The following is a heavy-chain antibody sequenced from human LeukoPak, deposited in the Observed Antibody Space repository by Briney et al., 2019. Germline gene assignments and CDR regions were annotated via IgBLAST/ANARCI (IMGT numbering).Heavy chain of an antibody. CDR3: ARETIFGGLW. CDR2: IYTSGST. V-gene: IGHV4-61*02. J-gene: IGHJ4*02. Sequence: SQTVSLTCTVSGGSISSGSYYWSWIRQPAGKGLEWIGRIYTSGSTNYNPSLKSRITISVDTSKNQFSLKLSSVTAADTAVYYCARETIFGGLWWGQGTLVTVSS. D-gene: IGHD3-3*01. CDR1: GGSISSGSYY.